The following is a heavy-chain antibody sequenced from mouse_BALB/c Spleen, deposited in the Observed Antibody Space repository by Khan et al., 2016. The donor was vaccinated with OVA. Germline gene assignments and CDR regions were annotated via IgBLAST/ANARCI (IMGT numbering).Heavy chain of an antibody. V-gene: IGHV3-1*02. J-gene: IGHJ4*01. Sequence: EVQLQESGPDLVKPSQSLSLTYTVTGYSITSGYSWHWIRQFPGNKLEWMGYIYHSGSINYNPSLKSRFSITRDTSKNLFFLQLNSVTTEDTATYYCARDGNYMDYWGQGTSVTVSS. CDR1: GYSITSGYS. D-gene: IGHD2-1*01. CDR2: IYHSGSI. CDR3: ARDGNYMDY.